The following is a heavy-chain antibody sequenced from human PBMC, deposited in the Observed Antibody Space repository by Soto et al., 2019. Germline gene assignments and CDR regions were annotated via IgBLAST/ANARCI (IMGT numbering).Heavy chain of an antibody. CDR1: GGSISSGGYY. J-gene: IGHJ4*01. CDR2: ISYSGST. Sequence: QVQLQESGPGLVKPSQTLSLTCTVSGGSISSGGYYWSWIRQHPGTGLEWIGYISYSGSTYYNPSHKSRVTIPVDTSKNQFPLILNSVTAAATAVYYCARGVLHWGQGTLVTVSS. CDR3: ARGVLH. V-gene: IGHV4-31*03.